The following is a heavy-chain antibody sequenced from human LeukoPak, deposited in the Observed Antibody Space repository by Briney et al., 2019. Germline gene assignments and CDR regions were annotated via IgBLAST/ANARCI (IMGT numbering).Heavy chain of an antibody. V-gene: IGHV4-39*01. D-gene: IGHD6-19*01. CDR1: GGSISSTNYY. Sequence: SETLSLICTVSGGSISSTNYYWGWIRQPPGKGLEWIGSIYYIGSTYYNPSLKSRVTISVDTSKNQFSLKLSSVTAADTAVYYCARHRALYSSGWYIGGSWFDPWGQGTLVTVSS. CDR2: IYYIGST. J-gene: IGHJ5*02. CDR3: ARHRALYSSGWYIGGSWFDP.